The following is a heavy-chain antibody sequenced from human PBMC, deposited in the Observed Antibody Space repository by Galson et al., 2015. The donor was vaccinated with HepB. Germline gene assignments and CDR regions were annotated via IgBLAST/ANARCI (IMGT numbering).Heavy chain of an antibody. CDR1: GFTFSDYT. V-gene: IGHV3-21*01. D-gene: IGHD2/OR15-2a*01. CDR3: AREQMGTSIYGAFDI. Sequence: SLRLSCAASGFTFSDYTMNWVRQAPGKGLEWVSSISSTGRYIYYADSLKDRFTISRDNAKKSVYLRVNSLRADDTAMYYCAREQMGTSIYGAFDIWGQGTMVTVSS. J-gene: IGHJ3*02. CDR2: ISSTGRYI.